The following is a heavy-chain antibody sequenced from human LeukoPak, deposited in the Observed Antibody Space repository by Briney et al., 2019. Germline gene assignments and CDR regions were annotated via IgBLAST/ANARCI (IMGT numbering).Heavy chain of an antibody. CDR1: GGSISSYY. J-gene: IGHJ4*02. CDR3: ARDPPPKAVAGFPLPDY. CDR2: IYTSGST. V-gene: IGHV4-4*07. Sequence: SETLSLTCTVSGGSISSYYWSWIRQPAGKGLEWIGRIYTSGSTNYNPSLKSRVTMSVDTSKNQFSLKLSSVTAADTAVYYCARDPPPKAVAGFPLPDYWGQGTLVTVSS. D-gene: IGHD6-19*01.